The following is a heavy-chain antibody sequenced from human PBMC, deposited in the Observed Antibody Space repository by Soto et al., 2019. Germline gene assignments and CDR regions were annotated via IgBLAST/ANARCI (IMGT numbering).Heavy chain of an antibody. Sequence: GGSLRLSCAASGFTFSSYAMSWVRQAPGKGLEWVSAISGSGGSTYYADSVKGQFTISRDNSKNTLYLQMNSLRAEDTAVYYCANLDIVATMYNWFDPWGQGTLVTVSS. V-gene: IGHV3-23*01. CDR1: GFTFSSYA. D-gene: IGHD5-12*01. CDR2: ISGSGGST. CDR3: ANLDIVATMYNWFDP. J-gene: IGHJ5*02.